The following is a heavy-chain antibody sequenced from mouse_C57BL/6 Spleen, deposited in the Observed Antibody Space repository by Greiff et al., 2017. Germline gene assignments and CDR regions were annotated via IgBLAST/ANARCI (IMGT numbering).Heavy chain of an antibody. V-gene: IGHV5-16*01. J-gene: IGHJ1*03. CDR1: GFTFSDYY. CDR3: ARNYGNYVGYFDV. Sequence: DVQLVESEGGLVQPGSSMKLSCTASGFTFSDYYMAWVRQVPEKGLEWVANINYDGSSTYYLDSLKSRFIISRDNAKNILYLQMSSLKSEDTATYYCARNYGNYVGYFDVWGTGTTVTVSS. CDR2: INYDGSST. D-gene: IGHD2-1*01.